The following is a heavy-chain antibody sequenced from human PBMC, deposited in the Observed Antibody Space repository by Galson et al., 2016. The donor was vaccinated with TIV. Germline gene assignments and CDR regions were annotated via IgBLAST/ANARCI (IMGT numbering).Heavy chain of an antibody. D-gene: IGHD4/OR15-4a*01. V-gene: IGHV3-23*01. CDR2: INNFGVAT. Sequence: SLRLSCAASGFTFSNFALSWVRQAPGRGLEWVSSINNFGVATYYADSVKGRFTISRDNSKSTLFLHMSSLRVEDTAFYYCAKDANYQLPRYWFDRWGQGTLVTVSS. CDR1: GFTFSNFA. CDR3: AKDANYQLPRYWFDR. J-gene: IGHJ5*02.